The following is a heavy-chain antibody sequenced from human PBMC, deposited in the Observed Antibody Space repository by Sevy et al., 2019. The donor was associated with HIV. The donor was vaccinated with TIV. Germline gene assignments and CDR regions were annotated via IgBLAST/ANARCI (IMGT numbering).Heavy chain of an antibody. CDR3: AKGFCSGGTCPRDYYYYGMDV. Sequence: GGCLRLSCAASEFTFSSYAMSWVRQAPGKGLEWVSSISGSGRYTYYADSVEGRFTISRDNSKNTLYVQMNSLRAEDTAVYYCAKGFCSGGTCPRDYYYYGMDVWGQGTTVTVSS. CDR1: EFTFSSYA. D-gene: IGHD2-15*01. J-gene: IGHJ6*02. V-gene: IGHV3-23*01. CDR2: ISGSGRYT.